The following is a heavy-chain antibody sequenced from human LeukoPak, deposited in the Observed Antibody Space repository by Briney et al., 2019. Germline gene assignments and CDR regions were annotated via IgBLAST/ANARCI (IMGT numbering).Heavy chain of an antibody. D-gene: IGHD5-12*01. CDR3: ARFGYSGWNLEY. Sequence: PGRSLRLSCAASGFSFRDFWMTWVRQGPGKGLEWVANINQGGSVKYYVDSVKGRFTISRDDAKSSLYVQMNSLRDEDTAVYYCARFGYSGWNLEYWGQGTLVTVSS. CDR2: INQGGSVK. J-gene: IGHJ4*02. V-gene: IGHV3-7*01. CDR1: GFSFRDFW.